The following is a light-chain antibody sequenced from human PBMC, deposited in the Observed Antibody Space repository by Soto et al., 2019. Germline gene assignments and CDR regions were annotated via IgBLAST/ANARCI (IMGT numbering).Light chain of an antibody. J-gene: IGLJ1*01. Sequence: QSVLTQPPSASGTPGQRVTISCSGSDSNIGSNTVNWYQQLPGTAPKLLIYSNNQRPSGVPDRISGSKSGTSASLAINGLQSEEEADYYCAAWDDSLYVLGTGSKVTVL. CDR1: DSNIGSNT. CDR3: AAWDDSLYV. CDR2: SNN. V-gene: IGLV1-44*01.